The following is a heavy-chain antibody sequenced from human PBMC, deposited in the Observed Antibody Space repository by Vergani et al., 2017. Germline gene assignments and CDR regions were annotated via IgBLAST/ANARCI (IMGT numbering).Heavy chain of an antibody. V-gene: IGHV1-69*09. CDR1: GYTFTGYY. CDR3: ARSTDYPDDYVSSDYFRRTLDV. D-gene: IGHD4/OR15-4a*01. CDR2: IIPVLGKT. J-gene: IGHJ6*03. Sequence: QVQLVQSGAEVKKPGASVKVSCKASGYTFTGYYMHWVRQAPGQGLEWMGRIIPVLGKTKYAQDFQGRLTITADTSTSTAYMELTSLRSQDTAVYYCARSTDYPDDYVSSDYFRRTLDVWGKGTTVTVS.